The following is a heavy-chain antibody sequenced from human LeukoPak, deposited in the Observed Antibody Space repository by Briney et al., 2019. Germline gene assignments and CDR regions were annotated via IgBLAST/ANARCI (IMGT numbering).Heavy chain of an antibody. Sequence: GGSLRLSCAASGFTFSSYSMNWVRQAPGKGLEWVSPISSSSSYIYYADSVKGRFTISRDNAKNSLYLQMNSLRAEDTAVYYCARGIVVVPAAPHNYYYYYGMDVWGQGTTVTVSS. V-gene: IGHV3-21*01. CDR2: ISSSSSYI. D-gene: IGHD2-2*01. CDR3: ARGIVVVPAAPHNYYYYYGMDV. CDR1: GFTFSSYS. J-gene: IGHJ6*02.